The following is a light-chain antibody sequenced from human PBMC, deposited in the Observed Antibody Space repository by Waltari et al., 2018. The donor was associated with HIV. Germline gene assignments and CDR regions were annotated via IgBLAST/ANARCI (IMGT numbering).Light chain of an antibody. Sequence: QSVVTQPPSASGTPGQRVTISCSGSDSNIGSNYVYWYQDLPGTAPKLLIYKNNQRSSEVPDRFSGSKSDTSASLAISWLRSEDEADYYCASWDDNLNSWVFGGGTKLTVL. V-gene: IGLV1-47*01. J-gene: IGLJ3*02. CDR2: KNN. CDR1: DSNIGSNY. CDR3: ASWDDNLNSWV.